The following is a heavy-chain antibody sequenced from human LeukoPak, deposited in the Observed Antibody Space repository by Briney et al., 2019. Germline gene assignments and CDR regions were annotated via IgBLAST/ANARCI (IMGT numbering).Heavy chain of an antibody. D-gene: IGHD1-26*01. V-gene: IGHV3-48*04. CDR2: ISSSSSTI. Sequence: GGSLRLSCAASGFTFSSYSMNWVRQAPWKGLEWVSYISSSSSTIYYADSVKGRFTISRDNAKNSLYLQMTSLRAEDTAVYYCASAGATLHAFDIWGQGTMVTVSS. CDR3: ASAGATLHAFDI. J-gene: IGHJ3*02. CDR1: GFTFSSYS.